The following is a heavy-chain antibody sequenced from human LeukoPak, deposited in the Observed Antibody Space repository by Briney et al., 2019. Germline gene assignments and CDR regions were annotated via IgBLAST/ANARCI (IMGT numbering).Heavy chain of an antibody. CDR3: ARGPSGYDSSFDY. CDR1: GYTFTSYY. CDR2: INPSGGST. D-gene: IGHD5-12*01. Sequence: ASVKVSCRASGYTFTSYYMHWVRQAPGQGLEWMGIINPSGGSTSYAQKVQGRFTMARDTSESTLYIELSSLRCEDADVYYCARGPSGYDSSFDYWGQGTLVSV. V-gene: IGHV1-46*03. J-gene: IGHJ4*02.